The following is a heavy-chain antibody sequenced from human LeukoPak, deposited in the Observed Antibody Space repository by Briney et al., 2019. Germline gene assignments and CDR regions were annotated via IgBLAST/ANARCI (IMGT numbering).Heavy chain of an antibody. V-gene: IGHV3-23*01. D-gene: IGHD5-12*01. Sequence: GGSLRLSCAASGFTFSSYAMSWVRQAPGKGLEWVSAISGSGGSTYYADSVKGRSTISRDNSKNTLYLQMNSLRAEDTAVYYCAKLEWLRFAPFDYWGQGTLVTVSS. CDR1: GFTFSSYA. CDR3: AKLEWLRFAPFDY. CDR2: ISGSGGST. J-gene: IGHJ4*02.